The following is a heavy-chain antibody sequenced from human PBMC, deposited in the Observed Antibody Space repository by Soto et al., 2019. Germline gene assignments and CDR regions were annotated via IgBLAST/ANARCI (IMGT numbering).Heavy chain of an antibody. CDR3: VREGNAVTTD. J-gene: IGHJ4*02. CDR2: ITTSSSLI. Sequence: EVQLVESGGGLVQPGGSLRLSCEASGFTFSDYPMNWVRQAPGKGLEWISYITTSSSLIYYADFVKGRFTISRDNAKNSLYLQMNSLRAEDTAVYFCVREGNAVTTDWGQGTLVTVSS. V-gene: IGHV3-48*01. D-gene: IGHD4-17*01. CDR1: GFTFSDYP.